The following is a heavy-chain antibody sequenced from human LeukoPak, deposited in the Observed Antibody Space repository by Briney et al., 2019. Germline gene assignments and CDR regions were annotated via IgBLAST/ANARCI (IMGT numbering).Heavy chain of an antibody. J-gene: IGHJ5*02. D-gene: IGHD6-13*01. CDR1: GFTFSSYE. V-gene: IGHV3-48*03. Sequence: GGSLRLSCAASGFTFSSYEMNWVRQAPGKGLEWVSYISSSGSTIYYADSVKGRFTISRDNAKNSLYLQMNSLRAEDTAVYYCARGPGYSSSWYCPWGQGTLVTVSS. CDR2: ISSSGSTI. CDR3: ARGPGYSSSWYCP.